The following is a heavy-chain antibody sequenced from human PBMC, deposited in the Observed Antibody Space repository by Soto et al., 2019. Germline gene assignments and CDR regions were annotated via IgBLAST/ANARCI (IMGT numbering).Heavy chain of an antibody. Sequence: QVQLVQSGAEVKKPGASVKVSCKASGYTFTSYGISWVRQAPGQGLERMGWISAYNGDTKYAEKLQGRVTMTTDTSTSTAYMELRSLRSDDTAVYYCVRDRGTVLASPVILNTPNWFDPWGQGTLVTVSS. CDR2: ISAYNGDT. CDR1: GYTFTSYG. D-gene: IGHD3-9*01. CDR3: VRDRGTVLASPVILNTPNWFDP. J-gene: IGHJ5*02. V-gene: IGHV1-18*01.